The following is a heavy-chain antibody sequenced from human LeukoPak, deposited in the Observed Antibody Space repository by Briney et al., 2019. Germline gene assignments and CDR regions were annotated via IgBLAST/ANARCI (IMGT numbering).Heavy chain of an antibody. J-gene: IGHJ3*02. CDR1: GFTFSSYA. V-gene: IGHV3-23*01. D-gene: IGHD1-26*01. CDR2: MSSSGSIT. CDR3: AKGPWDLPHAFDI. Sequence: GGSLRLSCAASGFTFSSYAMSWVRQAPGKGLECVSTMSSSGSITRYADSVKGRFIISRDNSKNTLYLQMNSLRAEDTAIYYCAKGPWDLPHAFDIWGLGTMVTVSS.